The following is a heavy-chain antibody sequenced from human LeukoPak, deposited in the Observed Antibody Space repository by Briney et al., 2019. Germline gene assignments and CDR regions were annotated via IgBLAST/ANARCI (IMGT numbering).Heavy chain of an antibody. CDR1: GFPFISYS. Sequence: GGPLRLSCAASGFPFISYSINWVRQAPGKGLDWVPYISSSSSTIYYADSVKGRFTISRDNDKNSLYLQMNSLRAEDTAVYYCARSIAARRRDYYYYMDVWGKGTTVTVSS. CDR2: ISSSSSTI. D-gene: IGHD6-6*01. CDR3: ARSIAARRRDYYYYMDV. J-gene: IGHJ6*03. V-gene: IGHV3-48*04.